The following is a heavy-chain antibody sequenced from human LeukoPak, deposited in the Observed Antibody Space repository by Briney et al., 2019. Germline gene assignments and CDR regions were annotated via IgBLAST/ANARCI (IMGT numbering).Heavy chain of an antibody. D-gene: IGHD3-10*02. J-gene: IGHJ6*04. V-gene: IGHV3-48*03. CDR2: ISSSGSTI. CDR3: AELGITMIGGV. CDR1: GFTFGSYE. Sequence: GSLRLSCAASGFTFGSYEVNWVRQAPGKGLEWVSYISSSGSTIYYADSVKGRFTISRDNAKNSLYLQMNSLRAEDTAVYYCAELGITMIGGVWGKGTTVTISS.